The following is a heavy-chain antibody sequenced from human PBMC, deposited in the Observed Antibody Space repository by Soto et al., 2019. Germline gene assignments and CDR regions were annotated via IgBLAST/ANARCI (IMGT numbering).Heavy chain of an antibody. V-gene: IGHV4-59*01. Sequence: QVQLQESGPGLVKPSETLSLTCTVSGGSISSYCWSWIRQPPGKGLEWIGYIYYSGSTNYNPSLKSRVTISVDTSKNQFSLKPSSVTAADTAVYYCAGSGSSPYYYYYGMDVWGQGTTVTVSS. CDR3: AGSGSSPYYYYYGMDV. D-gene: IGHD3-10*01. CDR2: IYYSGST. CDR1: GGSISSYC. J-gene: IGHJ6*02.